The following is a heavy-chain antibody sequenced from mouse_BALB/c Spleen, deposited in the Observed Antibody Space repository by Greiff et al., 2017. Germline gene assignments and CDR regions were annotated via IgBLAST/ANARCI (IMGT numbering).Heavy chain of an antibody. V-gene: IGHV1-5*01. D-gene: IGHD2-10*01. Sequence: VQLQQSGTVLARPGASVKMSCKASGYTFTSYWMHWVKQRPGQGLEWIGAIYPGNSDTSYNQKFKGKAKLTAVTSTSTAYMELSSLTNEDSAVYYCTRVGGPYYGNSYAMDDWGQGTSVTVSS. J-gene: IGHJ4*01. CDR1: GYTFTSYW. CDR3: TRVGGPYYGNSYAMDD. CDR2: IYPGNSDT.